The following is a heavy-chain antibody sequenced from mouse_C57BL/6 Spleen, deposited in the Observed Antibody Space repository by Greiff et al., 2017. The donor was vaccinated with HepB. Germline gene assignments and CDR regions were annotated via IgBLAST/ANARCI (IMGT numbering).Heavy chain of an antibody. CDR2: ISGGGGNT. CDR3: ARHMVTTYYFDY. D-gene: IGHD2-2*01. V-gene: IGHV5-9*01. Sequence: EVKLVESGGGLVKPGGSLKLSCAASGFTFSSYTMSWVRQTPEKRLEWVATISGGGGNTYYPDSVKGRFTISRDNAKNTLYLQMSSLRSEDTALYYCARHMVTTYYFDYWGQGTTLTVSS. CDR1: GFTFSSYT. J-gene: IGHJ2*01.